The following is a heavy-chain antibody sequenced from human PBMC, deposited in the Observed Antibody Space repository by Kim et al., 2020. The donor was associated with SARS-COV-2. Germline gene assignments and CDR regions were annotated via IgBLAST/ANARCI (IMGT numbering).Heavy chain of an antibody. CDR1: GFSLGDSS. J-gene: IGHJ3*02. CDR2: IKGKAYGGTT. V-gene: IGHV3-49*04. CDR3: TDEYGGYDAFKI. Sequence: GGSLRLSCTASGFSLGDSSLSWVRQAPGKGLEWVGFIKGKAYGGTTEYAASVGSRFIISRDDSKRSAYLQMNRLKTEDTAVYYCTDEYGGYDAFKIWGQGTLVTVSS. D-gene: IGHD5-12*01.